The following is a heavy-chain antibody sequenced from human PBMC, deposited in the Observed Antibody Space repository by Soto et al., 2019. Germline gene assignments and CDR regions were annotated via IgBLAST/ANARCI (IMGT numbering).Heavy chain of an antibody. D-gene: IGHD3-3*01. V-gene: IGHV1-18*01. J-gene: IGHJ6*03. CDR1: GYTFTSYG. Sequence: QVQLVQSGAEVKKPGASVKVSCKASGYTFTSYGISWVRQAPGQGLEWMGWISAYNGNTNYAQKLQGRVTMTTDTSTSTAYMELRSLRSDDTAVYYCARDPYYDFWSGYLLYYYDYMDVWGKGTTVTVSS. CDR2: ISAYNGNT. CDR3: ARDPYYDFWSGYLLYYYDYMDV.